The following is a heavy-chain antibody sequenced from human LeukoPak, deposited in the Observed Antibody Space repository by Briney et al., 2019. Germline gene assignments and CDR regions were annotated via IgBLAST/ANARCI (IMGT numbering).Heavy chain of an antibody. Sequence: ASVTVSCTASGYTFTSYYMHWVRQAPGQGLEWMGIINPSGGSTSYAQKFQGRVTMTRDTSTSTVYMELSSLRSEDTAVYYCARELVPDAFDIWGQGTMVTVSS. CDR2: INPSGGST. V-gene: IGHV1-46*01. D-gene: IGHD2-8*01. CDR3: ARELVPDAFDI. CDR1: GYTFTSYY. J-gene: IGHJ3*02.